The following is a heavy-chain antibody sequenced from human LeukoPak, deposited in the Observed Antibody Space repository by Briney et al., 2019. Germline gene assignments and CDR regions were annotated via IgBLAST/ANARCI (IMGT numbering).Heavy chain of an antibody. D-gene: IGHD2-21*01. V-gene: IGHV3-33*01. CDR2: IWYDGSNK. J-gene: IGHJ4*02. CDR3: VRWGDNKAFDY. CDR1: GFTFRNHG. Sequence: PGGSLRLSCAASGFTFRNHGMHWVRQAPGKGLEWVAVIWYDGSNKYYADSVKARFTISRDNSKNTLYPQLSSLRAEDTAVYYCVRWGDNKAFDYWGQGTLVTVSS.